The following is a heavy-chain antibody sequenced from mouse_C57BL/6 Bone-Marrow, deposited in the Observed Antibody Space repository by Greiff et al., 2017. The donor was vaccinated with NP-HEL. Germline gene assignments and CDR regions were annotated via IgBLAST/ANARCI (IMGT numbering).Heavy chain of an antibody. CDR2: INPYNGGP. Sequence: VQLQQSGPVLVKPGASVKMSCKASGYTFTDYYMNWVKQSHGKSLEWIGVINPYNGGPSYNQKFKGKATLTVDKSSSTAYMELNSLTSEDSAVYYCARSDGYDYDGFAYWGQGTLVTVSA. CDR3: ARSDGYDYDGFAY. CDR1: GYTFTDYY. D-gene: IGHD2-4*01. J-gene: IGHJ3*01. V-gene: IGHV1-19*01.